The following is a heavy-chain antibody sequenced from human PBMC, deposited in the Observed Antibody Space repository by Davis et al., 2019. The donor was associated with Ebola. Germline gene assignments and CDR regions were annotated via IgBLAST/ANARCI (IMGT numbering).Heavy chain of an antibody. Sequence: MPSETLSLTCTVSGGSISSYYWSWIRQPPGKGMEWTGYTYYSCSTNYNPSLKSRVTIPVDTSKNQFSLKRSSLTAADTAVYYCASWGRYYYGSGDYYYYGMDVWGQGTTVTVSS. CDR3: ASWGRYYYGSGDYYYYGMDV. CDR2: TYYSCST. D-gene: IGHD3-10*01. CDR1: GGSISSYY. V-gene: IGHV4-59*01. J-gene: IGHJ6*02.